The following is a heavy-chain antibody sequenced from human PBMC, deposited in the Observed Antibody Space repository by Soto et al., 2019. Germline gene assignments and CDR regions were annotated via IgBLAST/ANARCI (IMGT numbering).Heavy chain of an antibody. V-gene: IGHV1-69*01. D-gene: IGHD3-22*01. J-gene: IGHJ6*02. CDR1: GGTFSSYA. Sequence: QVQLVQSGAEVKKPGSSVKVSCKASGGTFSSYAISWVRQAPGQGLEWMGGIIPIFGTVNYAQKFQGRVTITADESTSTAYMELSSLRSEDTAVYYCARGNSSGYYPYYYYGMDVWGQGTTVTVSS. CDR2: IIPIFGTV. CDR3: ARGNSSGYYPYYYYGMDV.